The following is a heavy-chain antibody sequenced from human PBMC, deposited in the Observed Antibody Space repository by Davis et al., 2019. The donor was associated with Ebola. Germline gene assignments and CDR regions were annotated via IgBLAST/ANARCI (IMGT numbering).Heavy chain of an antibody. CDR3: ARDAGGGSGWYEDYYYYGMDV. V-gene: IGHV1-69*06. D-gene: IGHD6-19*01. CDR2: IIPIFGTA. Sequence: SVKVSCKASGGTFSSYAISWVRQAPGQGLEWMGGIIPIFGTANYAQKFQGRVTITADKSTSTAYMELSSLRSEDTAVYYCARDAGGGSGWYEDYYYYGMDVWGKGTTVTVSS. J-gene: IGHJ6*04. CDR1: GGTFSSYA.